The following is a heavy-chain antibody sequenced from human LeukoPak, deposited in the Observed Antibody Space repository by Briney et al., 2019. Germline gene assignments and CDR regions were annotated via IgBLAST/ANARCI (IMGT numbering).Heavy chain of an antibody. CDR3: ARDSTVTPLNWFDP. V-gene: IGHV3-30-3*01. Sequence: GGSLRLSCAASGFTFSSYAMHWVRQAPGKGLEWVAVISYDGSNKYYADSVKGRFTISRDNSKNTLYLKMNSLRAEDTAVYYCARDSTVTPLNWFDPWGQGPLVPASS. J-gene: IGHJ5*02. D-gene: IGHD4-17*01. CDR1: GFTFSSYA. CDR2: ISYDGSNK.